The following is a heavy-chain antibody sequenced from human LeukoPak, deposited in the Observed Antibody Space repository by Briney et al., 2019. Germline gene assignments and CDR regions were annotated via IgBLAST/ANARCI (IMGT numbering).Heavy chain of an antibody. CDR2: IYTSGST. J-gene: IGHJ4*02. D-gene: IGHD1-7*01. Sequence: SETLSLTCTVAGCSISSYYWSWIWQPAGKGLEWIGRIYTSGSTNYNPSLKSRVTMSVDTSKNQFSLKLSSVAAADTAVYYCARGDNWNYHHSDYWGQGTLVTVSS. CDR3: ARGDNWNYHHSDY. V-gene: IGHV4-4*07. CDR1: GCSISSYY.